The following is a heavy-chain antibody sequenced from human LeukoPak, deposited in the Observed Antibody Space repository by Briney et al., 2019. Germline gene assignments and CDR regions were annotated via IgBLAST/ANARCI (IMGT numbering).Heavy chain of an antibody. CDR3: ASTAYYGSGKREMDV. Sequence: SETLSLTCAVYGGSFSGYYWSWIRQPPGKGLEWIGEINHSGSTNYNPSLKSRVTISVDTSKNQFSLKLSSVTAADTAAYYCASTAYYGSGKREMDVWGKGTTVTISS. J-gene: IGHJ6*04. CDR2: INHSGST. D-gene: IGHD3-10*01. V-gene: IGHV4-34*01. CDR1: GGSFSGYY.